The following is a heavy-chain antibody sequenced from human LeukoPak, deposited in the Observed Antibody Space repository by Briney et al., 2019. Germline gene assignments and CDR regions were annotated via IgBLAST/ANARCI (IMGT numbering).Heavy chain of an antibody. CDR3: AKDLRRPGYFDY. V-gene: IGHV3-30*18. CDR2: ISFDGSNK. J-gene: IGHJ4*02. Sequence: GGSLRLSCAASGFTFSGYGMHWVRQAPGKGLEWVAVISFDGSNKYYADSVKGRFTISRDNFKNTLYLQMNSLRGEDTAVYYCAKDLRRPGYFDYWGQGTLVTVSS. CDR1: GFTFSGYG. D-gene: IGHD6-25*01.